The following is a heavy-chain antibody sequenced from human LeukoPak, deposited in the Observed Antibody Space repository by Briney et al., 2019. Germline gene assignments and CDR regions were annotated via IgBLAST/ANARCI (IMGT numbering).Heavy chain of an antibody. CDR2: ISSDGSST. Sequence: PGGSLRLSCAASGFTFSSHWMHWVRQAPGKGLVWVSRISSDGSSTSFADSVKGRFTISRDNAENTLYLHMNSLRAEDTAVYYCARDRHYGDYEHFDYWGQGTLVTVSS. D-gene: IGHD4-17*01. CDR1: GFTFSSHW. J-gene: IGHJ4*02. V-gene: IGHV3-74*01. CDR3: ARDRHYGDYEHFDY.